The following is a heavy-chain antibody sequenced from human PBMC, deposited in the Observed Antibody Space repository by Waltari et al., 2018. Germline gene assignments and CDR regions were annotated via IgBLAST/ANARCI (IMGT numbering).Heavy chain of an antibody. Sequence: QVQLVESGGGVVQPGRSLRLSCAASGFTFSSYGMHWVRQAPGKGLEWVAVIWYDGSNKYYADSVKGRFTISRDNSKNTLYLQMNSLRAEDTAVYYCARDSGGYLPHSSSSYWGQGTLVTVSS. D-gene: IGHD6-6*01. V-gene: IGHV3-33*08. CDR3: ARDSGGYLPHSSSSY. CDR1: GFTFSSYG. CDR2: IWYDGSNK. J-gene: IGHJ4*02.